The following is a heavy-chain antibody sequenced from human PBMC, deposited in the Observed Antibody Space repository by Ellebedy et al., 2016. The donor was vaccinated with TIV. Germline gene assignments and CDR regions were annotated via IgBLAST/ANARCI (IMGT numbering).Heavy chain of an antibody. CDR3: AKLESTYFDY. J-gene: IGHJ4*02. CDR2: ISYSGGHT. V-gene: IGHV3-23*01. CDR1: GFTFSNYV. D-gene: IGHD2-2*01. Sequence: GGSLRLSXAASGFTFSNYVMIWVHQAPGKGLEWVATISYSGGHTNSADSVKGRFTISRDNAKNTLFLQMNSLRVEDTALYYCAKLESTYFDYWGQGTLVTVSA.